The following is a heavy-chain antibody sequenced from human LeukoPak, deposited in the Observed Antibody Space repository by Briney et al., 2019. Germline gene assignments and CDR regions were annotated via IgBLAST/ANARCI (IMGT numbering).Heavy chain of an antibody. D-gene: IGHD5/OR15-5a*01. CDR2: ISGSGGST. J-gene: IGHJ4*02. V-gene: IGHV3-23*01. Sequence: GGSLRLSCAASGFTFSSYAMSWVRQAPGKGLEWVSAISGSGGSTYYADSVKGRFTISRDNAKNSLYLQMNSLRAEDTAVYYCAREVSVPGAFDYWGQGTLVTVSS. CDR3: AREVSVPGAFDY. CDR1: GFTFSSYA.